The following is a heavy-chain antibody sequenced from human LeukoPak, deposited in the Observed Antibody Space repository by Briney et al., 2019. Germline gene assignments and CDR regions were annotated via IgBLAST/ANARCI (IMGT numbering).Heavy chain of an antibody. D-gene: IGHD3-3*01. CDR1: GFTFSSYSMN. CDR2: IYYSGST. Sequence: GSLRLSCAASGFTFSSYSMNWVRQPPGKGLEWIGSIYYSGSTYFNPSLKSRVTISVDTSKNQFSLKLSSVTAADTAVYYCVSSTIFGVVANWFDPWGQGSLVTVSS. V-gene: IGHV4-39*01. J-gene: IGHJ5*02. CDR3: VSSTIFGVVANWFDP.